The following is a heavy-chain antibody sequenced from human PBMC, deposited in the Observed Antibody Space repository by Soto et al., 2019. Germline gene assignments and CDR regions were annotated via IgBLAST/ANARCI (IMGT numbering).Heavy chain of an antibody. CDR2: INYSGST. Sequence: QLQLQESGPGLVKPSETLSLTCTVSGVSISSSSYYWGWIRQPPGEGLEWIGRINYSGSTYYNPSLKSRVTISVDTSNNQFSLKLSSVTAADTAVYYCARSRLFHPKYIDSWGQGTLVTVSS. J-gene: IGHJ5*01. CDR1: GVSISSSSYY. D-gene: IGHD3-22*01. CDR3: ARSRLFHPKYIDS. V-gene: IGHV4-39*01.